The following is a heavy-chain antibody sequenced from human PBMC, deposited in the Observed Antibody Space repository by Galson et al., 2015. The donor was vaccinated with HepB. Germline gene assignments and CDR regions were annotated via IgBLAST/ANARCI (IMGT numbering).Heavy chain of an antibody. CDR2: IKQDGSEK. V-gene: IGHV3-7*03. CDR3: ARDPIDVDIVAFDY. Sequence: SLRLSCAASGFTFSSYWMSWVRQAPGKGLEWVANIKQDGSEKYYVDSAKGRFTISRDNAKNSLYLQMNSLRAEDTAVYYCARDPIDVDIVAFDYWGQGTLVTVSS. J-gene: IGHJ4*02. D-gene: IGHD5-12*01. CDR1: GFTFSSYW.